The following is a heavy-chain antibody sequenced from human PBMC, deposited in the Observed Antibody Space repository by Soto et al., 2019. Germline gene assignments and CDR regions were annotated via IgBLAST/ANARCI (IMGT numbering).Heavy chain of an antibody. CDR1: GFTFSNYA. J-gene: IGHJ3*02. Sequence: QVQLVESGGGVVQPGRSLRLSCAASGFTFSNYAMHWFRQAPGKGLEWVAAILTDEINKYSSDSVKGRFTISRDNSKNTVYLQMNSLRPEDTAVYYCSIIATSGGGDAFDIWGQGTMVTGSS. D-gene: IGHD6-13*01. V-gene: IGHV3-30-3*01. CDR3: SIIATSGGGDAFDI. CDR2: ILTDEINK.